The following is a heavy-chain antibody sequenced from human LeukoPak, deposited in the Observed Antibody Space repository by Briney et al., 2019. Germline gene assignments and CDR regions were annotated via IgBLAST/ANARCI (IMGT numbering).Heavy chain of an antibody. Sequence: GGSLRLSCAASGFTFSSYWMYWVRQAPGKGLEWVGRTRNKANSYTTEYAASVKGRFIISRDDSKNSLHLQMNSLKTEDTAVYYCAVYGNYYFYYMDVWGKGTTVTVSS. D-gene: IGHD4-17*01. J-gene: IGHJ6*03. CDR1: GFTFSSYW. CDR3: AVYGNYYFYYMDV. CDR2: TRNKANSYTT. V-gene: IGHV3-72*01.